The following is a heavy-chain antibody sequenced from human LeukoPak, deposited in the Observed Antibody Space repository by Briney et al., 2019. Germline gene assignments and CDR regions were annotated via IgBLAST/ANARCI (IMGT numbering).Heavy chain of an antibody. CDR1: GYTFTDFY. Sequence: SVKVSCKASGYTFTDFYIHGVRQAPGQGLEWMGWGNPNTGDTNYAQKFQGTVTMTRHTSLSTASTELSRLKPHDTAVDYRDRESCRGCGCHYCYLQGWGRPSLVTVCS. CDR2: GNPNTGDT. V-gene: IGHV1-2*02. D-gene: IGHD5-12*01. CDR3: DRESCRGCGCHYCYLQG. J-gene: IGHJ2*01.